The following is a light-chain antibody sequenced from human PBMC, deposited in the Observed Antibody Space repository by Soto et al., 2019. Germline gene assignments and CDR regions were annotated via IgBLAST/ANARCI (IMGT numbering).Light chain of an antibody. V-gene: IGKV1-27*01. J-gene: IGKJ1*01. CDR1: QDISGH. Sequence: DIQVTQSPSSLSASVGDRVTITCRASQDISGHLAWYQQKPVKVPKLLIYEASTLQSRVPSRFSASGSGTDFTLTISSLQPEDVATNYCQKYTGTHRTCGQGTKV. CDR3: QKYTGTHRT. CDR2: EAS.